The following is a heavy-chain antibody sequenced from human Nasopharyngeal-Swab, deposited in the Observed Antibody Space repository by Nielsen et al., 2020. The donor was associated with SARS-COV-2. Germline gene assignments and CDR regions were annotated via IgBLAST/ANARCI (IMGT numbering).Heavy chain of an antibody. CDR3: AKCMSIAVAFDY. CDR1: GFTFSSYA. D-gene: IGHD6-19*01. V-gene: IGHV3-23*01. Sequence: GESLKISCAASGFTFSSYAMSWVRQAPGKGLEWVLAISGSGGSTYYADSVKGRFTISRDNSKNTLYLQMNSLRAEDTAVYYCAKCMSIAVAFDYWGQGTLVTVSS. CDR2: ISGSGGST. J-gene: IGHJ4*02.